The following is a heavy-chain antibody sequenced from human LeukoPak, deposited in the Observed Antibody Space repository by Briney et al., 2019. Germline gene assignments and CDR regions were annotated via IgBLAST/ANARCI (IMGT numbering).Heavy chain of an antibody. D-gene: IGHD1-26*01. Sequence: GGSLRLSCAASGFTFSSYEMNWVRQAPGKGLEWVSYISSSGSTIYYADSVKGRFTISRDNAKNTLYLQMNSLRAEDTAVYYCARDEGATIGSSDYWGQGTLVTVSS. V-gene: IGHV3-48*03. CDR2: ISSSGSTI. J-gene: IGHJ4*02. CDR1: GFTFSSYE. CDR3: ARDEGATIGSSDY.